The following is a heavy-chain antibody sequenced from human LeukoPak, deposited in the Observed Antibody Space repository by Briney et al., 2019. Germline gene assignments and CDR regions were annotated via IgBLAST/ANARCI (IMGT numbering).Heavy chain of an antibody. J-gene: IGHJ5*02. CDR2: IRYDGNNK. V-gene: IGHV3-30*02. D-gene: IGHD3-3*01. CDR1: GFTFGSYG. Sequence: PGGSLRLSCAASGFTFGSYGMHWVRQAPGKGPEWVAFIRYDGNNKYYADSVKGRFTISRDNSKNTPYLQMNSLRPEDTAVYYCARTVYDFWSGYSPIEPWGQGTLVTVSS. CDR3: ARTVYDFWSGYSPIEP.